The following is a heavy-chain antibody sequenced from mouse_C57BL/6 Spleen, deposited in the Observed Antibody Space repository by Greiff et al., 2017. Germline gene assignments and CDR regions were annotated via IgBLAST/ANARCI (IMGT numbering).Heavy chain of an antibody. J-gene: IGHJ1*03. CDR1: GFTFSDYG. CDR2: ISSGSSTI. CDR3: ARSGTTVVANWYFDV. Sequence: EVMLVESGGGLVKPGGSLKLSCAASGFTFSDYGMHWVRQAPEKGLEWVAYISSGSSTIYYADTVKGRFTISRDNAENTLFLQMTSLRSEDTAMYYCARSGTTVVANWYFDVWGTGTTVTVSS. D-gene: IGHD1-1*01. V-gene: IGHV5-17*01.